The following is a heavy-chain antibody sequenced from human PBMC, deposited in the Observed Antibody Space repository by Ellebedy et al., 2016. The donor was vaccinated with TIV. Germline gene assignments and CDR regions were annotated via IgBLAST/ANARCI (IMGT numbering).Heavy chain of an antibody. CDR2: IFSNDEK. J-gene: IGHJ4*02. D-gene: IGHD2-21*02. CDR3: VRALKYCGGDCTYKFDF. CDR1: GFSLTNLIMG. V-gene: IGHV2-26*01. Sequence: SGPTLVKPKETLTLTCTVSGFSLTNLIMGVSWIRQPPGKALEWLAHIFSNDEKSYSTSLEARLSISKDTAKSQVVLTVANMDPLDTATYYCVRALKYCGGDCTYKFDFWGQGALVTVSS.